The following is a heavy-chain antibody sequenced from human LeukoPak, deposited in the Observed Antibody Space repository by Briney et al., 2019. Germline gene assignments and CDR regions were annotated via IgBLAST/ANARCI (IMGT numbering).Heavy chain of an antibody. V-gene: IGHV1-69*13. CDR2: IIPIFDTP. CDR1: GDTFSRYA. D-gene: IGHD1-26*01. J-gene: IGHJ6*03. CDR3: ARDSAFRGVGDYRYYYMDV. Sequence: SVKVSCKASGDTFSRYAISWVRQAPGQGLEWMGGIIPIFDTPNYAQKFQGRIIITADESTSTAYMELSSLRSEDTAVYYCARDSAFRGVGDYRYYYMDVWGKGTTVTVSS.